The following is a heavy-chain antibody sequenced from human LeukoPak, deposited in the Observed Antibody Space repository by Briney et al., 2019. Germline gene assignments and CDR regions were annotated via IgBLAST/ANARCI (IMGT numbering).Heavy chain of an antibody. CDR3: ATDSKGIMVRGVINY. CDR2: ISAYNGNT. Sequence: ASVKVSCKASGYTFTSYGISWVRQAPGQGLEWMGWISAYNGNTNYAQKLQGRVTMTEDTSTDTAYMELSSLRSEDTAVYYCATDSKGIMVRGVINYWGQGTLVTVSS. J-gene: IGHJ4*02. V-gene: IGHV1-18*01. D-gene: IGHD3-10*01. CDR1: GYTFTSYG.